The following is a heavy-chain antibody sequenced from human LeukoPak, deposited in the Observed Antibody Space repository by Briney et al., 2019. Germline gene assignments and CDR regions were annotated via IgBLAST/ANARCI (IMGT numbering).Heavy chain of an antibody. J-gene: IGHJ6*03. CDR3: ASRFTARQLVPADYYHMDV. D-gene: IGHD6-13*01. CDR2: IIPISGTT. CDR1: GVSFRDYT. V-gene: IGHV1-69*05. Sequence: SVKVSCKASGVSFRDYTINWVRQAPGKGLEWMGAIIPISGTTNYAQRLQGRVTLTMDDSATTAFMEMSSLRSEDTAVYYCASRFTARQLVPADYYHMDVWGKGTTVFVSS.